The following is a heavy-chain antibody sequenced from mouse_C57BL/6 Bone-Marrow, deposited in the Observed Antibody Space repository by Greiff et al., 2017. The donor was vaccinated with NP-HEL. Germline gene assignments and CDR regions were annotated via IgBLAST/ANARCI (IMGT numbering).Heavy chain of an antibody. J-gene: IGHJ4*01. CDR2: ISNGGGST. Sequence: EVKLMESGGGLVQPGGSLKLSCAASGFTFSDYYMYWVRQTPEKRLEWVAYISNGGGSTYYPDTVKGRFTISRDNAKNTLYLQMSRLKSEDTAMYYCAKGLRAPGMDSWGQGTSVTASS. CDR3: AKGLRAPGMDS. D-gene: IGHD3-1*01. CDR1: GFTFSDYY. V-gene: IGHV5-12*01.